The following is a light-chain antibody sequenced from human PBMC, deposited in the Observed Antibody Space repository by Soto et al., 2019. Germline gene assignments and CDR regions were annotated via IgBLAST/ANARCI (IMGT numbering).Light chain of an antibody. J-gene: IGLJ3*02. V-gene: IGLV1-40*01. CDR1: SSNIGAHYY. Sequence: QSVLTQPPSVSGAPGQRVTISCTVSSSNIGAHYYIHWYQQLPGTAPKLLIYGNSNRPSGVPDRFSGSKSGTSASLAITGLQAEDEAAYYCQSYDSSLGGSVFGGGTKLTVL. CDR2: GNS. CDR3: QSYDSSLGGSV.